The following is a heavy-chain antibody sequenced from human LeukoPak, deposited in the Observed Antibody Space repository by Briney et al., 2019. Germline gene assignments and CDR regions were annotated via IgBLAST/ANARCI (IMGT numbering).Heavy chain of an antibody. J-gene: IGHJ3*02. CDR2: IYAGNSDT. Sequence: GESLKISSKGSGYSFTSFWIGWVRQMPGKGLEWMGIIYAGNSDTGYSPSFQGQVTISADKSISTAYLQWSSLKASDTAIYYCARLGYGAGAFDIWGQGTMVTVSS. CDR3: ARLGYGAGAFDI. D-gene: IGHD3-10*01. V-gene: IGHV5-51*01. CDR1: GYSFTSFW.